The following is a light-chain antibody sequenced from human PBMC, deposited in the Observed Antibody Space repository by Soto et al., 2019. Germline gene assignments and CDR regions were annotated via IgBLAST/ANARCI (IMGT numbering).Light chain of an antibody. Sequence: DIQMTQSPSTLSASVGDRVTITCRASQSISSWLAWYQQKPGKAPKLLIYDASSLESGVPSRFSGSGSGTEFTLTIISLQADDFATDFCQQYNSYSGTVGQGTK. CDR3: QQYNSYSGT. CDR2: DAS. V-gene: IGKV1-5*01. CDR1: QSISSW. J-gene: IGKJ1*01.